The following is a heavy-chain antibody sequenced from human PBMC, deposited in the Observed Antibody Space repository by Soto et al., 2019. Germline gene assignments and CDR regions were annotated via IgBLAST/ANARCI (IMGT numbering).Heavy chain of an antibody. J-gene: IGHJ6*02. CDR3: AREQTTANSYYYYGMDV. Sequence: QVQLVESGGGVVQPGRSLRLSCAASGFTFSSYGMHWVRQAPGKGLEWVGVIWYDGSNKDYADTVKGGFTISRDNSKNTLYLQMTSLRAEDTAVYYSAREQTTANSYYYYGMDVWGQGTTVTVSS. V-gene: IGHV3-33*01. D-gene: IGHD4-4*01. CDR2: IWYDGSNK. CDR1: GFTFSSYG.